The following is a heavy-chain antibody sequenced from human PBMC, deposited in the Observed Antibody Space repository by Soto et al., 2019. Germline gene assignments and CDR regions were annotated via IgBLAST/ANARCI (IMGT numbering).Heavy chain of an antibody. CDR1: GGSFSGYY. CDR3: ARVRGYSYGYYYYGMDV. V-gene: IGHV4-34*01. CDR2: INHSGST. J-gene: IGHJ6*02. D-gene: IGHD5-18*01. Sequence: WETLSLTCAVYGGSFSGYYWSWIRQPPGKGLEWIGEINHSGSTDYNPSLKSRVTISVDTSKNQFSLKLSSVTAADTAVYYCARVRGYSYGYYYYGMDVWGQGTTVTVSS.